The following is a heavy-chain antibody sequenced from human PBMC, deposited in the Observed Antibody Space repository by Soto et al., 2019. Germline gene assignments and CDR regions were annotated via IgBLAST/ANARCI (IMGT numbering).Heavy chain of an antibody. D-gene: IGHD2-21*02. CDR1: GDTFTDYY. J-gene: IGHJ4*02. CDR2: VNPSGGHT. V-gene: IGHV1-46*01. Sequence: QVQLVQSGAEVKKPGASVKVSCKASGDTFTDYYIHWVRQAPGQGLEWMGTVNPSGGHTTYAQHFLGRMTMTRDTSTSTLYMELTSLPSKDTAVYYCARGGHVVVVTAALDYWGQGTLVTVSS. CDR3: ARGGHVVVVTAALDY.